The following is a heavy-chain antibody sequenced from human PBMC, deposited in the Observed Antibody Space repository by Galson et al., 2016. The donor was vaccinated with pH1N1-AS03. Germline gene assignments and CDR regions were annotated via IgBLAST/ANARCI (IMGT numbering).Heavy chain of an antibody. CDR2: IYYTGTT. CDR3: AAGSPAPFDY. J-gene: IGHJ4*02. Sequence: ETLSPTCTFSTGSISSYYLSWIRQPPGKGLEWIGYIYYTGTTKYNPSLKSRVTISVDTSKNQFSLRLSSVTAADTAVYYCAAGSPAPFDYWGQGTLFTVSS. V-gene: IGHV4-59*01. CDR1: TGSISSYY.